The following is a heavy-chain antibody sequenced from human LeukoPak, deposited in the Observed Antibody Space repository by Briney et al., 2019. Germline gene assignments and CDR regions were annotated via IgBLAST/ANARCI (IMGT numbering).Heavy chain of an antibody. CDR3: ARDMIRVVILRRALEY. V-gene: IGHV1-2*02. D-gene: IGHD3-10*01. Sequence: ASVKVSCKASGYTFTADYYIHWVRQAPGQGLEWMGWINPNSGGTNYVQKFQGRVTMTRDTSISTAYMELSRLRSDDTAVYYCARDMIRVVILRRALEYWGQGTLVTVSS. J-gene: IGHJ4*02. CDR1: GYTFTADYY. CDR2: INPNSGGT.